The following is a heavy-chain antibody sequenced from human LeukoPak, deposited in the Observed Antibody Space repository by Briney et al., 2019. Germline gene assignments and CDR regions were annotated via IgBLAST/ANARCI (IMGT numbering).Heavy chain of an antibody. J-gene: IGHJ4*02. V-gene: IGHV1-24*01. CDR2: FDPEDGET. CDR3: ATYLLAAAGSFDY. CDR1: GYTLTELS. Sequence: ASVKVSCTVSGYTLTELSMHWVRQAPGKGLEWMGGFDPEDGETIYAQKFQGRVTMTEDTSTDTAYMELSSLRSEDTAVYYCATYLLAAAGSFDYWGQGTVVTVSS. D-gene: IGHD6-13*01.